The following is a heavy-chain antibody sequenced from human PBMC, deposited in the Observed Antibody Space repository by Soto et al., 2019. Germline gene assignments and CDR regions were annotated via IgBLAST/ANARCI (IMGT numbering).Heavy chain of an antibody. D-gene: IGHD7-27*01. J-gene: IGHJ4*02. Sequence: QVQLQESGPGLVEPSETLSLTCTVSGVSISNNYWSWIRQPPGKGLEWIGYIYYNGNTNYSPSLKSRVTMSVDTSRNQISLKLTTVTAADTAVYYCTRANWYSEYWGQGTLVTVSS. CDR3: TRANWYSEY. CDR2: IYYNGNT. CDR1: GVSISNNY. V-gene: IGHV4-59*01.